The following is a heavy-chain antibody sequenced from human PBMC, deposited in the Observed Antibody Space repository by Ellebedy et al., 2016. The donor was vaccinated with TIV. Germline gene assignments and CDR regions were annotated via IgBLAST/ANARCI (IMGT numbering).Heavy chain of an antibody. D-gene: IGHD3-16*02. V-gene: IGHV3-15*01. Sequence: GGSLRLXXAASGFTFSNAWMSWVRRAPGKGLEWIGRIKSKNDGGTTSYAAPVQGRFSISRDDSKETLYLQVNSLRIEDTAVYFCTTAYHHYVWRTYRYTSDYWGQGTLVTVSS. CDR3: TTAYHHYVWRTYRYTSDY. J-gene: IGHJ4*02. CDR1: GFTFSNAW. CDR2: IKSKNDGGTT.